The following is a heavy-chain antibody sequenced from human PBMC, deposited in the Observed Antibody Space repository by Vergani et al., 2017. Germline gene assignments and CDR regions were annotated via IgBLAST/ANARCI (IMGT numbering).Heavy chain of an antibody. J-gene: IGHJ2*01. Sequence: QVQLVQSGAEVKKPGASVKVSCKASGYTFTSYDINWVRQATGQGLEWMGWMNPNSGNTGYAQKFQGRVTMTRNTSISTAYMELSSLRSEDTAVYYCASSSGPNYYWCFDLWGRGTLVTVSS. V-gene: IGHV1-8*01. CDR1: GYTFTSYD. CDR2: MNPNSGNT. CDR3: ASSSGPNYYWCFDL. D-gene: IGHD3-22*01.